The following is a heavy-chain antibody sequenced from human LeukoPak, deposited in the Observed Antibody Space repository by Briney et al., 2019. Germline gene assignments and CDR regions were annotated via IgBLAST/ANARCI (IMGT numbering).Heavy chain of an antibody. Sequence: PGRSLRLSCAASGFTFSSYAMHWVRQAPGKGLEWVAVISYDGSNKYYADSVKGRFTISRDNSKNTLYLQMNSLRAEDTAVYYCARVALYDILTGYFPHWGQGTLVTVSS. J-gene: IGHJ4*02. CDR1: GFTFSSYA. V-gene: IGHV3-30-3*01. D-gene: IGHD3-9*01. CDR3: ARVALYDILTGYFPH. CDR2: ISYDGSNK.